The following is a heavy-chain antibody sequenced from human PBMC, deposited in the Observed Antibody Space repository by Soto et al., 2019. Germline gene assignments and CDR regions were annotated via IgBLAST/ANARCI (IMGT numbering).Heavy chain of an antibody. Sequence: EVQLLESGGGLVQPGGSLRLSCVASGFSFSKYAMSWVRQAPGMGPEWVSFISSSGNSSYYADSVKGRFTISRDNSKNTLYVQMNSLRAEDTAVYYCAKRFFGSGSPPGAFDIWGQGTMVTVSS. CDR3: AKRFFGSGSPPGAFDI. J-gene: IGHJ3*02. D-gene: IGHD3-10*01. CDR1: GFSFSKYA. V-gene: IGHV3-23*01. CDR2: ISSSGNSS.